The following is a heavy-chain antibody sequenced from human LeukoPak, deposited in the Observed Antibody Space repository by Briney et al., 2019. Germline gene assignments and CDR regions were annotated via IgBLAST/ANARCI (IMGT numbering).Heavy chain of an antibody. CDR1: GGSFSGYY. J-gene: IGHJ4*02. V-gene: IGHV4-34*01. D-gene: IGHD5-12*01. Sequence: SEPLALPFAFYGGSFSGYYWSWIRPPPGKGLEWIGEINHSGSTNYNPSLKSRVTISVDTSKNQFSLKLSSVTAADTAVYYCARGLRLGIIDYWGQGTLVTVSS. CDR2: INHSGST. CDR3: ARGLRLGIIDY.